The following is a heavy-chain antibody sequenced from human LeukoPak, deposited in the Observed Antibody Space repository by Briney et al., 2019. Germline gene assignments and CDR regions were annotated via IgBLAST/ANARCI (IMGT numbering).Heavy chain of an antibody. J-gene: IGHJ4*02. V-gene: IGHV3-7*01. Sequence: SGGSLRLSCAASQFSISYDWMHWVRQAPGKGLEWVASIKEDGRDIHYLDSVKGRFSISRDNAKNSLYLEMNTLRAEDAAVYYCVRGSGWFFGLWGQGSLVPVSS. CDR2: IKEDGRDI. D-gene: IGHD6-19*01. CDR1: QFSISYDW. CDR3: VRGSGWFFGL.